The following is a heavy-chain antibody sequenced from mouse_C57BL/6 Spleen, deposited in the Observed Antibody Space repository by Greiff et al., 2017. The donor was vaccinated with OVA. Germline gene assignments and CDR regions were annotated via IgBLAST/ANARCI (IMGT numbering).Heavy chain of an antibody. CDR1: GFSLSTFGMG. J-gene: IGHJ3*01. Sequence: QVTLKVSGPGILQPSQTLSLTCSFSGFSLSTFGMGVGWIRPPSGMGLEWLAHIWWDDDKYYNPALKSRPPISKDTSKNQVFLKIANVDTADTATYYCARMGDYDVAWFAYWGQGTLVTVSA. D-gene: IGHD2-4*01. CDR2: IWWDDDK. V-gene: IGHV8-8*01. CDR3: ARMGDYDVAWFAY.